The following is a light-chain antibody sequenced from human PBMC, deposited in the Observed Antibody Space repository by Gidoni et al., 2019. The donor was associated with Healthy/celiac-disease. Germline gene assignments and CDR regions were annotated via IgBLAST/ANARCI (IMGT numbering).Light chain of an antibody. Sequence: DIQMTQSPSTLSASVGDRVTITCRASQSISSWLAWYQQKPGKAPKLLIYKASSLESGVPSRFSGSGSGTEFTLTISSLQPDDFATYYCQQSNSGITFXQXTRLEIK. CDR2: KAS. CDR3: QQSNSGIT. V-gene: IGKV1-5*03. CDR1: QSISSW. J-gene: IGKJ5*01.